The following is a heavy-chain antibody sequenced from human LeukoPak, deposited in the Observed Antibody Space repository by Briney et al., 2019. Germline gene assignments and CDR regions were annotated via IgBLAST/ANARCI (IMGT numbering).Heavy chain of an antibody. J-gene: IGHJ6*02. CDR3: ATCRPRNDYGDYVQPYPVSAYYYGMDV. Sequence: ASVTVSCKVSGYTLTELSMHWVRQAPGKGLEWMGGFDPEDGETIYAQKFQGRVTMTEDTSTDTAYMELSSLRSEDTAVYYCATCRPRNDYGDYVQPYPVSAYYYGMDVWGQGTTVTVSS. CDR2: FDPEDGET. V-gene: IGHV1-24*01. CDR1: GYTLTELS. D-gene: IGHD4-17*01.